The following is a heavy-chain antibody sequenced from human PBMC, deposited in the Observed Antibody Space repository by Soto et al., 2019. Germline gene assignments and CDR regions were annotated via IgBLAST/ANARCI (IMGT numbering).Heavy chain of an antibody. V-gene: IGHV2-5*02. CDR1: GWSLSKKGLG. CDR3: AQLYAKRGYAWLSDP. J-gene: IGHJ5*02. Sequence: LTLNFAGWSLSKKGLGVGMGGQPPGKALEWLGIIYWDDDKRYRPSLNNRLTITRDTSKNQVVLTMTNVDTVDTGTYFCAQLYAKRGYAWLSDPWVQRTWVPVSS. CDR2: IYWDDDK. D-gene: IGHD5-12*01.